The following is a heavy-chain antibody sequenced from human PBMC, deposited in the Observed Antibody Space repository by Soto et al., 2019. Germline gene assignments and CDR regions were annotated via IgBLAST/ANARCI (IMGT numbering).Heavy chain of an antibody. V-gene: IGHV1-69*08. J-gene: IGHJ4*02. CDR1: GGTFSSYT. CDR3: AREGSAGDY. D-gene: IGHD6-13*01. Sequence: QVQLVQSGAEVKKPGSSVKVSCKASGGTFSSYTISWVRQAPGQGLEWLGRIIPLLGIANYAQKFQGRVTITADKSTSTAYMELSSLRSEDTAVYYCAREGSAGDYWGQGTLVTVSS. CDR2: IIPLLGIA.